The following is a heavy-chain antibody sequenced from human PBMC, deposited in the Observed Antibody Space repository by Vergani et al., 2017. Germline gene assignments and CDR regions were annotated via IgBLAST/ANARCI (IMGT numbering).Heavy chain of an antibody. CDR2: INPNSGGT. D-gene: IGHD3-10*01. CDR3: ARGTRGDTMVRGPKSWFDP. J-gene: IGHJ5*02. CDR1: GYTFTGYY. Sequence: QVQLVQSGAEVKKPGASVKVSCKASGYTFTGYYMHWVRQAPGQGLEWMGRINPNSGGTNYAQKFQGRVTMTRDTSISTAYMELSSLRSEDTAVYYCARGTRGDTMVRGPKSWFDPWGQGTLVTVSS. V-gene: IGHV1-2*06.